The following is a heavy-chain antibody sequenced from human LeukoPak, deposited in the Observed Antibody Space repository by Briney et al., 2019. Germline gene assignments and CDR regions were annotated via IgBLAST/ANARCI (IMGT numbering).Heavy chain of an antibody. D-gene: IGHD3-10*01. J-gene: IGHJ4*02. CDR1: GFTFSDYT. V-gene: IGHV3-23*01. Sequence: GGSLRLSCAASGFTFSDYTINWVRQAPGKGLEWVSGLSGSGGTTYYADSVKGRFTISRDNSKNTLYLQMDSLRAEDTAVYYCAKDWASMVRGAVDYWGQGTLVTVSS. CDR2: LSGSGGTT. CDR3: AKDWASMVRGAVDY.